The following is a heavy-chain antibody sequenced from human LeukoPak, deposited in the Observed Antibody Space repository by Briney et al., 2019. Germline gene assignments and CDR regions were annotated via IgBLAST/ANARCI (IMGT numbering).Heavy chain of an antibody. CDR1: GGSISRSSYY. CDR2: IYYSGST. D-gene: IGHD5-24*01. V-gene: IGHV4-39*01. Sequence: SETLSLTCTVSGGSISRSSYYWGWFRQPPGKGLEWIGSIYYSGSTYYNPSVKSRVTISVDTSKNQFSLNLRSVTAPDTAVYYCARGITGSPGYYFDRWGRGTLVTASS. CDR3: ARGITGSPGYYFDR. J-gene: IGHJ4*02.